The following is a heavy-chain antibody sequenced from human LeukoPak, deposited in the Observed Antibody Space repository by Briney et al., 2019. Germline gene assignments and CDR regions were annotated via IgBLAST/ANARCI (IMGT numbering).Heavy chain of an antibody. CDR2: ISYDGNNK. V-gene: IGHV3-30-3*01. Sequence: GGSLRLSCAASGFTFSSYTMHWVRQAPGKGLEWVAVISYDGNNKYYADSVKGRFTISRDNSKNTLYLQMNSLRAEDTAVFYYERGTLTYFDYWGQGTLVTVSS. CDR1: GFTFSSYT. CDR3: ERGTLTYFDY. D-gene: IGHD3-9*01. J-gene: IGHJ4*02.